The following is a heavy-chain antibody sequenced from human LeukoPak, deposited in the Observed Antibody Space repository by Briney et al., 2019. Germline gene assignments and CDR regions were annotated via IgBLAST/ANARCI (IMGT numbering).Heavy chain of an antibody. CDR3: ANRGTKWLPPPTDTFDV. Sequence: GGALRLSCAASGFSFSSHAMSWVRQAPGKGLQWVSTISSGGGTTYYGDSVKGRFTISRDNSKNTLYLQMNSLRVDDTAIYYCANRGTKWLPPPTDTFDVWGQGTMVTVSS. D-gene: IGHD2-8*01. CDR2: ISSGGGTT. J-gene: IGHJ3*01. CDR1: GFSFSSHA. V-gene: IGHV3-23*01.